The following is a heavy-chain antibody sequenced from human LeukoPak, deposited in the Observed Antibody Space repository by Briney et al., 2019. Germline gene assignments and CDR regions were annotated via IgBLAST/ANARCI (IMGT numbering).Heavy chain of an antibody. CDR1: GFTFSDYY. V-gene: IGHV3-11*01. CDR2: ISSSGSTI. J-gene: IGHJ6*02. D-gene: IGHD3-3*01. Sequence: PGGSLRLSCAASGFTFSDYYMSWIRQAPGKGLEWVSYISSSGSTIYYADSVKGRFTISRDNAKNSLYLQMNSLRAEDTAVYYCARDKRDFWSGYHGQYYYYGMDVWGQATTVTVSS. CDR3: ARDKRDFWSGYHGQYYYYGMDV.